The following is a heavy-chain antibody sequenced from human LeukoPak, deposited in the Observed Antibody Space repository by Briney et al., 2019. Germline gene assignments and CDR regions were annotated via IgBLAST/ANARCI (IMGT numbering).Heavy chain of an antibody. CDR3: ARGDRIWCSSTSCRTYDY. Sequence: GGSLRLSCAASGFTFSSYSMNWVRQAPGKGLEWVSYISSSSSTIHYADSVKGRFTISRDNAKNSLYLQMNSLRAEDTAVYYCARGDRIWCSSTSCRTYDYWGQGTLVTVSS. D-gene: IGHD2-2*01. J-gene: IGHJ4*02. V-gene: IGHV3-48*01. CDR1: GFTFSSYS. CDR2: ISSSSSTI.